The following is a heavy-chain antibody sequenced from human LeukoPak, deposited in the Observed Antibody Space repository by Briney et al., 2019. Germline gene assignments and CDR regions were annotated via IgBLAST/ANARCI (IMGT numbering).Heavy chain of an antibody. Sequence: SVKVSCKASGYTFTSYYMHWVRQAPGQGLEWMGGIIPIFGTANYAQKFQGRVTITADESTSTAYMELSSLRSEDTAVYYCCVGIAAWYWGQGTLVTVSS. V-gene: IGHV1-69*13. CDR2: IIPIFGTA. CDR1: GYTFTSYY. J-gene: IGHJ4*02. CDR3: CVGIAAWY. D-gene: IGHD6-13*01.